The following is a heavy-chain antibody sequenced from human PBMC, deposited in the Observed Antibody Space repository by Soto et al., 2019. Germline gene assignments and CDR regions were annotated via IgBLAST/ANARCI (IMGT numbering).Heavy chain of an antibody. D-gene: IGHD6-13*01. Sequence: PGGSLRLSCAASGFSLSSNWMHWVRQAPGKGLEWVSAISGSGGSTYYADSVKGRFTISRDNSKNTLYLQMNSLRAEDTAVYYCAKKSSSWVDYWGQGTLVTVSS. V-gene: IGHV3-23*01. J-gene: IGHJ4*02. CDR2: ISGSGGST. CDR1: GFSLSSNW. CDR3: AKKSSSWVDY.